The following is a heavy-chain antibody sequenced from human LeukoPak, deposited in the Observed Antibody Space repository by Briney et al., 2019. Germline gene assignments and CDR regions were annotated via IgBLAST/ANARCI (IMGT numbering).Heavy chain of an antibody. CDR1: GFTFDDYA. V-gene: IGHV3-9*01. CDR2: ISWNSGSI. D-gene: IGHD1-14*01. CDR3: AKDPQAGMSWSYYYGMDV. J-gene: IGHJ6*02. Sequence: AGGSLRLSCAASGFTFDDYAMHWVRQAPGKGLEWVSGISWNSGSIGYADSVKGRFTISRDNAKNSLYLQMNSLRAEDTALYYCAKDPQAGMSWSYYYGMDVWGQGTTVTVSS.